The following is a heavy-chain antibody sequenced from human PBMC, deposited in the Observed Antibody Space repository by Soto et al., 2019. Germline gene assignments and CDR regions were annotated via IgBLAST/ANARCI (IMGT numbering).Heavy chain of an antibody. CDR1: GFTFSSYS. CDR3: ARERRDIVVVVAATPYYFDY. V-gene: IGHV3-48*01. J-gene: IGHJ4*02. D-gene: IGHD2-15*01. Sequence: EVQLVESGGGLVQPGGSLRLSCAASGFTFSSYSMNWVRQAPGEGLEWVSYISSSSSTIYYADSVKGRFTISRDNAKNSLYLQMNSLRAEDTAVYYCARERRDIVVVVAATPYYFDYWGQGTLVTVSS. CDR2: ISSSSSTI.